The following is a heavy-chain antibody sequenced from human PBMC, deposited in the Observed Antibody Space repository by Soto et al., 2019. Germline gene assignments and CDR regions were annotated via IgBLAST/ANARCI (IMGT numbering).Heavy chain of an antibody. J-gene: IGHJ4*02. Sequence: PSETLSLTCAVSGGSISSSNWCSWVRQPPGKGLEWIGEIYHSGSTNYNPSLKSRVTISVDKSKNQFSLKLSSVTAADTAVYYCARAYSGSSVSSEYYFDYWGQGTLVTISS. V-gene: IGHV4-4*02. CDR3: ARAYSGSSVSSEYYFDY. CDR2: IYHSGST. D-gene: IGHD6-6*01. CDR1: GGSISSSNW.